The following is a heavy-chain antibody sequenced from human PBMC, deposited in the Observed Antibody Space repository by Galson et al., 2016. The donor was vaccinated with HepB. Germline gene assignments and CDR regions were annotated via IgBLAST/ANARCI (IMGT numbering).Heavy chain of an antibody. CDR3: VRGTSKSWYGYKRSYYYTMDV. D-gene: IGHD3-10*01. CDR1: GFTFTSYW. Sequence: ATSGFTFTSYWMYWVRQTPGKGLEFVASIKPDGTEKYYVGSVTGRFTISRDNVKNSVYLQMNSLRSDDTGVYFCVRGTSKSWYGYKRSYYYTMDVWGRGTTVIVSS. J-gene: IGHJ6*02. V-gene: IGHV3-7*01. CDR2: IKPDGTEK.